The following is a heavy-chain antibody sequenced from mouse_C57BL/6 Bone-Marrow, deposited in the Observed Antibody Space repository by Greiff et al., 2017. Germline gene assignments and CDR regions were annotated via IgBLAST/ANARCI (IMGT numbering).Heavy chain of an antibody. CDR3: AKQGSMMVTDYARDY. V-gene: IGHV2-3*01. D-gene: IGHD2-3*01. CDR1: GFSLTSYG. CDR2: IWGDGST. J-gene: IGHJ4*01. Sequence: VQLVESGPGLVAPSQSLSITCTVSGFSLTSYGVSWVRQPPGKGLEWLGVIWGDGSTNYHSALISRLSISKDNSKSQVFLKLNRQQTDDTATYYGAKQGSMMVTDYARDYWGQGTSVTVSS.